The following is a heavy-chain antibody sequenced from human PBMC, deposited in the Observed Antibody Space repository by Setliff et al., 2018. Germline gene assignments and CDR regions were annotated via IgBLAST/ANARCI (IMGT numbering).Heavy chain of an antibody. D-gene: IGHD3-22*01. Sequence: LSLTCAVSGFSIGSGYYWGWIRQPPGKGLEWIVNIHHSGKAYYNPSLKSRVTMSVDTSKNHVSLKLSSVTAADTAVYYCARAHTWSLPNDNSGYPGWFDPWVLRLSWSPSPQ. CDR2: IHHSGKA. V-gene: IGHV4-38-2*01. J-gene: IGHJ5*02. CDR1: GFSIGSGYY. CDR3: ARAHTWSLPNDNSGYPGWFDP.